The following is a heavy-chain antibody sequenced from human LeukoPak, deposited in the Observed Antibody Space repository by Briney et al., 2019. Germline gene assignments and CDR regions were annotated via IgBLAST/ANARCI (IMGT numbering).Heavy chain of an antibody. V-gene: IGHV3-53*01. J-gene: IGHJ6*03. CDR3: ANAPGVYYYYYYTDV. CDR1: GFTVSSNY. CDR2: IYSGGST. Sequence: GGSLRLSCAASGFTVSSNYMSWVRQAPGKGLEWVSVIYSGGSTYYADSVKGRFTISRDNSKNTLYLQMNSLRAEDTAVYYCANAPGVYYYYYYTDVWGKGTTVTVSS. D-gene: IGHD2-8*01.